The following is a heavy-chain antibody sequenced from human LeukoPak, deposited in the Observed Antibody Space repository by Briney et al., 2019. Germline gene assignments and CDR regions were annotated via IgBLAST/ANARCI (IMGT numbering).Heavy chain of an antibody. J-gene: IGHJ4*02. CDR1: GFTFSDYY. CDR2: IYGGGTT. D-gene: IGHD6-19*01. Sequence: PGRSLRLSCAASGFTFSDYYMSWVRQAPGKGLEWVSIIYGGGTTYYADSVKGRFTISRDSSKNTLYLQMNSLRAEDTAVYYCARAPGWGNFDYWGQGTLVTVSS. V-gene: IGHV3-53*01. CDR3: ARAPGWGNFDY.